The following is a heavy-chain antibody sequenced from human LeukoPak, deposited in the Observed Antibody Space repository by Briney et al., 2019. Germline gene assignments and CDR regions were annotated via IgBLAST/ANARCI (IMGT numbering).Heavy chain of an antibody. J-gene: IGHJ4*02. Sequence: GGSLRLSCAASGFTFTHYWMHWVRQAPGKGLVWVSHINSVGSNSTYADSVQGRFTISRDNAKNTLYLQMNSLRAEDTAVYYCARAHGLAVVVPTDWGQGTLVTVSS. D-gene: IGHD2-2*01. CDR3: ARAHGLAVVVPTD. V-gene: IGHV3-74*01. CDR1: GFTFTHYW. CDR2: INSVGSNS.